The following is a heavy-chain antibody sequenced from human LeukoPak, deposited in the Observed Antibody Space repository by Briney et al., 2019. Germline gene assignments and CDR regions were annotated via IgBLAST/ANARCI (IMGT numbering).Heavy chain of an antibody. CDR1: GYTFTSYG. CDR3: ARALAVAGVDY. CDR2: ISANDGNT. J-gene: IGHJ4*02. V-gene: IGHV1-18*01. Sequence: GASVKVSCKASGYTFTSYGISWVRQAPGQGLEWMGWISANDGNTDYPQKLQGRVTMTTDTSTSTAYMELRSLRSDDTAVYYCARALAVAGVDYWGQGTLVTVSS. D-gene: IGHD6-19*01.